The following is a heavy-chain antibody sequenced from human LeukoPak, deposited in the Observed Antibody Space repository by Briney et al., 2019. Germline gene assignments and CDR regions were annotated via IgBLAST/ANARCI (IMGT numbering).Heavy chain of an antibody. CDR1: GGSISSYY. CDR2: IYYSGST. J-gene: IGHJ4*02. Sequence: PSETLSLTCTVSGGSISSYYWSWIRQPPGKGLEWIGYIYYSGSTNYNPSLKSRVTISVDTSKNQFSLKLSSVTAADTAVYYCARGVVVPAATIDYWGQGTLVTVSS. CDR3: ARGVVVPAATIDY. D-gene: IGHD2-2*01. V-gene: IGHV4-59*12.